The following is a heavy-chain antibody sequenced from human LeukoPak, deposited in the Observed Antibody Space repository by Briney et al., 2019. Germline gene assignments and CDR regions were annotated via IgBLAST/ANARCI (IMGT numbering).Heavy chain of an antibody. CDR2: IYYSGST. CDR1: GGSVSSGSYY. V-gene: IGHV4-61*01. CDR3: ARVQKQPPDFWSGYQSPPYWFDP. J-gene: IGHJ5*02. Sequence: PSETLSLTCTVSGGSVSSGSYYWRWIRQPPGKGLEWIGYIYYSGSTNYNPSLKSRVTISVDTSKNQFSLKLSSVTAADTAVYYCARVQKQPPDFWSGYQSPPYWFDPWGQGTLVTVSS. D-gene: IGHD3-3*01.